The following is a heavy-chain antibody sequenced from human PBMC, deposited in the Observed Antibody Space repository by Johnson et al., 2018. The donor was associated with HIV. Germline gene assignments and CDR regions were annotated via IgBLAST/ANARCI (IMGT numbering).Heavy chain of an antibody. CDR2: ISNSGSTA. Sequence: VRLVESGGGLVEPGGSLRLSCAASGFTFNDYYMTWIRQAPGKGLEWISSISNSGSTADYADSVKGRVTISRDNTKSSLYLQMNSLRAEDTAVYYCARPDTYRYTDGRVGAFDIWGQGTVVTVSP. V-gene: IGHV3-11*04. CDR1: GFTFNDYY. D-gene: IGHD2-8*01. CDR3: ARPDTYRYTDGRVGAFDI. J-gene: IGHJ3*02.